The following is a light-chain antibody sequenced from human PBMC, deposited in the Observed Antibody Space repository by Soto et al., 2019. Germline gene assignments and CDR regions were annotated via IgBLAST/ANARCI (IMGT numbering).Light chain of an antibody. CDR2: EVS. CDR1: SSDVGGYNY. Sequence: QSVLTQPPSASGSPVQSVTISCTGTSSDVGGYNYVSWYQQHPGKAPKLIISEVSKRPSGVPDRFSGSKSGNTASLTVSGLQAEDEADYYCSSYAASTNVQFFGTGTKLTVL. V-gene: IGLV2-8*01. J-gene: IGLJ1*01. CDR3: SSYAASTNVQF.